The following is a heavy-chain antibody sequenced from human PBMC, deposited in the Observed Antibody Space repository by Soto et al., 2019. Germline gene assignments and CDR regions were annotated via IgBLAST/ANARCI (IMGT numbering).Heavy chain of an antibody. J-gene: IGHJ4*02. Sequence: PSETLSLTCAVYGGSFSGYYWSWIRQPPGKGLEWIGEINHSGSTNYNPSLKSRVTISVDTSKNPFSLKLSSVTAADTAVYYCARGRANEVITPFDYWGQGTLVTVSS. V-gene: IGHV4-34*01. CDR2: INHSGST. CDR3: ARGRANEVITPFDY. CDR1: GGSFSGYY. D-gene: IGHD3-22*01.